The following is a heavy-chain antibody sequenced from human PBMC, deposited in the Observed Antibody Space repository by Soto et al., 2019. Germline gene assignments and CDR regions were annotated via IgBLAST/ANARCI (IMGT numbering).Heavy chain of an antibody. CDR3: ARGGGGVGEAAFDS. Sequence: QVQLEQSGAEVKKPGASVKISCKTSGYTFTSYTLHWVRQAPGQGLEWMGWINAGNGREKYSQRFQDRLSRSTDKSAAAADLELSSHTSEDTAVYFCARGGGGVGEAAFDSWGQGTQVIVSS. D-gene: IGHD2-15*01. CDR2: INAGNGRE. J-gene: IGHJ4*02. V-gene: IGHV1-3*01. CDR1: GYTFTSYT.